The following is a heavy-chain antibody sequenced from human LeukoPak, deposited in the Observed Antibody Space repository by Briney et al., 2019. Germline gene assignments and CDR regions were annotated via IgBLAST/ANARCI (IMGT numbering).Heavy chain of an antibody. D-gene: IGHD3-9*01. CDR3: ARDGHYDILTGYFQD. V-gene: IGHV3-11*01. Sequence: GXLRXSCAGWGFTFTDFYMRGVRQAPGKGGEWGSYITNSGTTIYYADSVKGRFTISRDNAKNSLYLQMNSLRAEDTAVYYCARDGHYDILTGYFQDWGQGTLVTVSS. CDR2: ITNSGTTI. CDR1: GFTFTDFY. J-gene: IGHJ1*01.